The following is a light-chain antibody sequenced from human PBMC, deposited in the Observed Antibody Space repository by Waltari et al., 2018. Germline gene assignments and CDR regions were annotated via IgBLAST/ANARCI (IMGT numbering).Light chain of an antibody. V-gene: IGLV2-11*01. Sequence: QSALTQPRSVSGSPGQSVTISCTGISSGVDYYQFVSWYQQHPGKAPNLMFHDVTKRPSGVPDRFSGSKSGNTASLTISGLQAEDEADYYCCSYVGSHTNWVFGGGTKVTVL. J-gene: IGLJ3*02. CDR3: CSYVGSHTNWV. CDR2: DVT. CDR1: SSGVDYYQF.